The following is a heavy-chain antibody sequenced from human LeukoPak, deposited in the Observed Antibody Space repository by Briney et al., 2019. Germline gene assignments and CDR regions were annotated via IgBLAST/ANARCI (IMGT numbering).Heavy chain of an antibody. CDR1: GGSFSGYY. V-gene: IGHV4-34*01. CDR2: INHSGST. J-gene: IGHJ4*02. Sequence: TSETLFLTCAVYGGSFSGYYWSWLRQPPGKGLEWIGEINHSGSTNYNPSLKSRITISVDTSKNQFSLKLISVTAADTAVYYCARKPSIRGGFHWGQGTLVTVSS. D-gene: IGHD2-2*01. CDR3: ARKPSIRGGFH.